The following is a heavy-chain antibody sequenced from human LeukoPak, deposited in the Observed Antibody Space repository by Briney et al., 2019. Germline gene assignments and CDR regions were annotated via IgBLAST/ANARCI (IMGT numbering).Heavy chain of an antibody. CDR2: IIPILGIA. Sequence: SVTVSCKASGGTFSSYAISWVRQAPGQGLEWMGRIIPILGIANYAQKFQGRVTITADKSTSTAYIELSSLRSEDTAVYYCARDSTPDSSEYNWFDPWGQGTLVTVSS. V-gene: IGHV1-69*04. CDR1: GGTFSSYA. J-gene: IGHJ5*02. CDR3: ARDSTPDSSEYNWFDP. D-gene: IGHD3-22*01.